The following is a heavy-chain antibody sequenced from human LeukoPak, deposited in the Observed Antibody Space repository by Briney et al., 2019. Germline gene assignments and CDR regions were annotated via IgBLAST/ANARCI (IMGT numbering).Heavy chain of an antibody. CDR3: ARDPPYYDILTGHFDS. D-gene: IGHD3-9*01. CDR1: GYTFTSYG. J-gene: IGHJ4*02. Sequence: ASVKVSCKASGYTFTSYGISWVRQAPGQGLQWMGWISAYNGNTNYAQNLQGRVTMTTDTSTSTPYMELRSLRSDDTAVYYCARDPPYYDILTGHFDSWGQGTLVTVSS. V-gene: IGHV1-18*01. CDR2: ISAYNGNT.